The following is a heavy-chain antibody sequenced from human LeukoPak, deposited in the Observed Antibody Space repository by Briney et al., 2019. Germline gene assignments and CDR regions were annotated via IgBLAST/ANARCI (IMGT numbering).Heavy chain of an antibody. CDR2: IYTSGST. V-gene: IGHV4-4*07. Sequence: PSETLSLTCTVSGGSISSYYWSWIRQPAGKGLEWIRRIYTSGSTNYNPSLKSRVTISVDTSKNQFSLKLSSVTAADTAVYYCARVNNYEPYVDYFDYWGQGTLVTVSS. CDR1: GGSISSYY. D-gene: IGHD3-22*01. J-gene: IGHJ4*02. CDR3: ARVNNYEPYVDYFDY.